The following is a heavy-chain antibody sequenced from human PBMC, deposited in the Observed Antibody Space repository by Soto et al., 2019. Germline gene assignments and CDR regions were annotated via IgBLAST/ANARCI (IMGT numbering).Heavy chain of an antibody. CDR3: ARSSGYCSSTSCYVGFGNYYYYYYMDV. J-gene: IGHJ6*03. CDR1: GFTFSSYS. CDR2: ISSSSSYI. V-gene: IGHV3-21*01. Sequence: GGSLRLSCAASGFTFSSYSMNWVRQAPGKGLEWVSSISSSSSYIYYADSVKGRFTISRDNAKNSLYLQMNSLGAEDTAVYYCARSSGYCSSTSCYVGFGNYYYYYYMDVWGKGTTVTVSS. D-gene: IGHD2-2*01.